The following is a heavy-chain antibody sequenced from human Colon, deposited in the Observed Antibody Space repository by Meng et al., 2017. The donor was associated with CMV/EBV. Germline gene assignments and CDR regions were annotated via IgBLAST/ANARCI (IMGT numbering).Heavy chain of an antibody. D-gene: IGHD3-10*01. CDR3: ARRDYYDLGSGN. V-gene: IGHV5-51*01. J-gene: IGHJ4*02. Sequence: GGSLRLSCTASRFTFTTYWIGWVRQMPGKGLEWMGIIYPHDSNTIYTPSFQGQVTISADKSISTVYLQWDSLKASDTAIYYCARRDYYDLGSGNWGQGTLVTVSS. CDR1: RFTFTTYW. CDR2: IYPHDSNT.